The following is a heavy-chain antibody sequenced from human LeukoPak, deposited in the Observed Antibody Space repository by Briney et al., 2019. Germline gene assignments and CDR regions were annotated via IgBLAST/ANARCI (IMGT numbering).Heavy chain of an antibody. J-gene: IGHJ2*01. Sequence: ASVKVSCKASGYTFTSYGISWVRQAPGQGLEWMGWISAYNGNTNYAQKLQGRVTITRDTSASTAYMELSSLRSEDTAVYYCARGGRPLNYYDSSGYYRERLPSYWYFDLWGRGTLVTVSS. CDR1: GYTFTSYG. D-gene: IGHD3-22*01. CDR3: ARGGRPLNYYDSSGYYRERLPSYWYFDL. CDR2: ISAYNGNT. V-gene: IGHV1-18*01.